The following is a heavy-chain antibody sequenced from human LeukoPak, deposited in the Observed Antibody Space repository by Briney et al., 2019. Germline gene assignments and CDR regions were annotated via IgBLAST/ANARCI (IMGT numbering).Heavy chain of an antibody. CDR2: INGDGSTT. Sequence: AGGSLRLSCAASGFTFSNYWMTWVRQAPGKGLEWVANINGDGSTTALVESVKGRFTISRDNAKNSVYLQLNSLRVEDTAVYYCARIGYSSSSLDYWGQGNLVTVSS. D-gene: IGHD6-13*01. CDR1: GFTFSNYW. V-gene: IGHV3-7*04. J-gene: IGHJ4*02. CDR3: ARIGYSSSSLDY.